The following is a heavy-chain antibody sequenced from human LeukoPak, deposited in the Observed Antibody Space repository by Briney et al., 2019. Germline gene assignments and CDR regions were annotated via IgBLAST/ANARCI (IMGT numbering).Heavy chain of an antibody. D-gene: IGHD5-18*01. V-gene: IGHV4-59*12. CDR2: IYYSGST. CDR1: GGSISSYY. J-gene: IGHJ4*02. CDR3: ARYTAMVIFTFGIFDY. Sequence: SETLFLTCTVSGGSISSYYWSWIRQPPGKGLEWIGYIYYSGSTNYNPSLKSRVTISVDTSKNQFSLKLSSVTAADTAVYYCARYTAMVIFTFGIFDYWGQGTLVTVSS.